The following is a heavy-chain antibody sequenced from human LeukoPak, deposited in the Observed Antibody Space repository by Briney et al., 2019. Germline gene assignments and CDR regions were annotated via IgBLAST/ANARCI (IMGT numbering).Heavy chain of an antibody. CDR2: IYSGGST. CDR1: GFTFSSNY. D-gene: IGHD2-2*01. J-gene: IGHJ5*02. Sequence: PGGSLRLSCAASGFTFSSNYMSWVRQAPGKGLEWVSVIYSGGSTYYADSVKGRFTISRDNSKNTLYLQMNSLRAEDTAVYYCARDYCSSTSCSLNWFDPWGQGTLVTVSS. V-gene: IGHV3-53*01. CDR3: ARDYCSSTSCSLNWFDP.